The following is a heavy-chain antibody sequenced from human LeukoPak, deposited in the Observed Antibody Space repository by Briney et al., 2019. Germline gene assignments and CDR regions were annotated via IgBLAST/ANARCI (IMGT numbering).Heavy chain of an antibody. Sequence: TGGSLRLSCAASGFTFSDHAMSWVRQTPAKGLESVSSISAGGDRTHYADSVKGRFTVSRDNSKNTLYLHMNSLRAEDTAVYFCAYLDSSGYYYGRLRCWGQGTPVTVSS. V-gene: IGHV3-23*01. CDR2: ISAGGDRT. CDR1: GFTFSDHA. D-gene: IGHD3-22*01. J-gene: IGHJ4*02. CDR3: AYLDSSGYYYGRLRC.